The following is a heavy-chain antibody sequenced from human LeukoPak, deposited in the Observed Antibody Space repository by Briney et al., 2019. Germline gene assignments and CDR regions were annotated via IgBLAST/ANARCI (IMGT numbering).Heavy chain of an antibody. J-gene: IGHJ4*02. Sequence: GGSLRLSCAASGFTFSSYSMNWVRQAPGKGLEWVSSISSSSSYIYYADSVKGRFTISRDNAKNSLYLQMNSLRAEDTAVYYCARDLGFLEWLPLDYWGQGTLVTVSS. CDR3: ARDLGFLEWLPLDY. D-gene: IGHD3-3*01. V-gene: IGHV3-21*01. CDR1: GFTFSSYS. CDR2: ISSSSSYI.